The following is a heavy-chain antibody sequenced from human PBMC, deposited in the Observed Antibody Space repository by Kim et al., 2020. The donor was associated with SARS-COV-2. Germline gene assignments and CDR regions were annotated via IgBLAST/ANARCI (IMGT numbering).Heavy chain of an antibody. Sequence: LSLTCAASGFSFGDYAMYWVRQVPGKGLEWVSGISWNGGVIDYADSVKGRFTISRDNAKNALYLQMTTLGDEDTAKYYCTKDVYVRSSRLLTYFDYWGQGALVTVSS. V-gene: IGHV3-9*01. CDR2: ISWNGGVI. D-gene: IGHD2-2*01. CDR3: TKDVYVRSSRLLTYFDY. CDR1: GFSFGDYA. J-gene: IGHJ4*02.